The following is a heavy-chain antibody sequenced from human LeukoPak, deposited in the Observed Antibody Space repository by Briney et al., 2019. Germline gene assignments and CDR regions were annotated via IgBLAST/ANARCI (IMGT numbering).Heavy chain of an antibody. CDR1: GFTFSSFG. D-gene: IGHD4-17*01. CDR3: AKNQGTAVTKIDY. J-gene: IGHJ4*02. Sequence: GGSLILSCAASGFTFSSFGMSWVRQAPGKGLEWVSAIRGSGDNTYYADSVKGRFTISRDNSKNTLYLQMNSLRAEDTAVYYCAKNQGTAVTKIDYWGPGTLVTVSS. CDR2: IRGSGDNT. V-gene: IGHV3-23*01.